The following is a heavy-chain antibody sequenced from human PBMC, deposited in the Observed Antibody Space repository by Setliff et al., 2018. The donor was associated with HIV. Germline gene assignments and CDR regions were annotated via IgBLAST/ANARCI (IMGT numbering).Heavy chain of an antibody. Sequence: SVKVSCKASGGTFSSYAISWVRQAPGQGLEWMGGIIPIFGTANYAQKFQGRVTITTDESTSTAYMELSSLRSEDTAVYYCARGYCSGGSCYGTYYYYGMDVWGQGTTVTVS. V-gene: IGHV1-69*05. D-gene: IGHD2-15*01. CDR2: IIPIFGTA. J-gene: IGHJ6*02. CDR1: GGTFSSYA. CDR3: ARGYCSGGSCYGTYYYYGMDV.